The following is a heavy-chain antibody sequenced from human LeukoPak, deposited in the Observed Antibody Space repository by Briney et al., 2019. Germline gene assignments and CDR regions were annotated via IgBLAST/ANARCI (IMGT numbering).Heavy chain of an antibody. D-gene: IGHD2-15*01. CDR2: ISYDGSNK. Sequence: PGRSLRLSCAASGFTFSSYAMHWVRQAPGKGLEWVAVISYDGSNKYYADSVKGRFTISRDNSKNTLYLQMNSLRAEDTAVYYCAKDHSLVVAATPLDYWGQGTLVTASS. J-gene: IGHJ4*02. CDR3: AKDHSLVVAATPLDY. V-gene: IGHV3-30-3*01. CDR1: GFTFSSYA.